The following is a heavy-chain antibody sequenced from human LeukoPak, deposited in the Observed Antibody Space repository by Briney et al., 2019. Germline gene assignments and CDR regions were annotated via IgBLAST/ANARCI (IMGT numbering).Heavy chain of an antibody. CDR1: GFSFNSYW. J-gene: IGHJ3*02. D-gene: IGHD1-14*01. V-gene: IGHV3-74*01. CDR2: VNNDGTGT. CDR3: ARGGPDHAFDI. Sequence: GGSLRLSCAASGFSFNSYWMYWVRQVPGKGLVWVPRVNNDGTGTTYADSVKGRFTISRDNAKNTVYLQMNSLRDEDTAVYYCARGGPDHAFDIWGQGTMVTVSS.